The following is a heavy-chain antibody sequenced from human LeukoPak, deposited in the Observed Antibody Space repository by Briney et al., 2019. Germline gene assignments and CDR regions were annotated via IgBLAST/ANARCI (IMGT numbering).Heavy chain of an antibody. CDR1: GFTFSSYW. V-gene: IGHV3-74*01. J-gene: IGHJ4*02. D-gene: IGHD3-22*01. CDR2: INSDGNST. Sequence: GGSLRLSCAASGFTFSSYWMRWVRQAPGKGLVWVSRINSDGNSTSYADSVKGRFTISRDNAKNTLYLQMNSLRAEDTAVYYCARGYYDSSGYYPFVYWGQGTLVTVSS. CDR3: ARGYYDSSGYYPFVY.